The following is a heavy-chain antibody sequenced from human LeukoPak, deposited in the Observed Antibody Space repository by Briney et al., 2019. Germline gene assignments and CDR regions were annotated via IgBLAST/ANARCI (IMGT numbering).Heavy chain of an antibody. Sequence: SVKVSCKASGGTFSSYAISWVRQAPGQGLEWMGGIIPTFGTANYAQKFQGRVTITADESTSTAYMELSSLRSEDTAVYYCAGIGSYYSDYYYDMDVWGQGTTVTVSS. D-gene: IGHD1-26*01. CDR3: AGIGSYYSDYYYDMDV. CDR2: IIPTFGTA. CDR1: GGTFSSYA. V-gene: IGHV1-69*13. J-gene: IGHJ6*02.